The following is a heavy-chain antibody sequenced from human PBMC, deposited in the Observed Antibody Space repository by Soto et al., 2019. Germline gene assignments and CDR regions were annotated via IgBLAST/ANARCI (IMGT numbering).Heavy chain of an antibody. CDR1: GGSFSGYY. CDR3: ARAVTTGGPYYFDY. D-gene: IGHD4-17*01. V-gene: IGHV4-34*01. J-gene: IGHJ4*02. Sequence: PSETLSLTCAVYGGSFSGYYWSWIRQPPGKGLEWIGEINHSGSTNYNPSLKSRVTISVDTSKNQFSLKLSSVTAADTAVYYCARAVTTGGPYYFDYWGQGTLVTVSS. CDR2: INHSGST.